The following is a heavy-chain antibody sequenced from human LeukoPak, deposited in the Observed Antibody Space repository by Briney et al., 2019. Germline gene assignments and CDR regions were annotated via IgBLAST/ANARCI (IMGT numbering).Heavy chain of an antibody. D-gene: IGHD4-23*01. V-gene: IGHV4-59*08. J-gene: IGHJ4*02. CDR2: IYYSGST. CDR1: GGSISSYY. Sequence: SETLSLTCTVSGGSISSYYWSWIRQPPGKGLEWIGYIYYSGSTNYNPSLKSRVTISVDTSKNQFSLKLSSVTAADTAVYYCARLDYGGFLLDYWGQGTLVTVSS. CDR3: ARLDYGGFLLDY.